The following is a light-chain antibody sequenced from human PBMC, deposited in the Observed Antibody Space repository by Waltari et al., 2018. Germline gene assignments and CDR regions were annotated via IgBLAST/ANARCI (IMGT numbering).Light chain of an antibody. V-gene: IGKV3-15*01. J-gene: IGKJ5*01. CDR2: GAS. CDR1: QSLSDN. Sequence: EIVMTQSPATLSVSPWERATLSCRASQSLSDNLSWYQQKPGQAPRLLIYGASTRATGIPARFSGSGSGTDFTLTISSLQSEDFAIYYCQQYNTWPPITFGRGTRLEIK. CDR3: QQYNTWPPIT.